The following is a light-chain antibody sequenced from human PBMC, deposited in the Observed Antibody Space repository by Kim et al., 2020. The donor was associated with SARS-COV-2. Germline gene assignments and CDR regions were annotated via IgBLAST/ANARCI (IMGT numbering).Light chain of an antibody. CDR3: QRFNSYPLT. CDR1: QGISSA. J-gene: IGKJ1*01. CDR2: DAS. V-gene: IGKV1-13*02. Sequence: AIQLTQSPSSLSASVGDRVTITCRASQGISSALAWYQQKPGKAPKLLIYDASSLESGVPSRFSGSGSGTDFTLTSSSLQPEDFATHFCQRFNSYPLTFGQGTKVDSK.